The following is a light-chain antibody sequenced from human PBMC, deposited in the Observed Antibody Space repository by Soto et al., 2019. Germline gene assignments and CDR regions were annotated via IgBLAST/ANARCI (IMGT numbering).Light chain of an antibody. CDR2: AAS. Sequence: DIQMTQSPSSLSASVGDRVTITCRASQSVTKYLNWYQQKPGKAPRLLIYAASNLQGGVPSRFSGSGSGTEFTLTISSLQPEDLATYYCHHKYQNPPWTFGPGTMVEI. V-gene: IGKV1-39*01. CDR3: HHKYQNPPWT. J-gene: IGKJ1*01. CDR1: QSVTKY.